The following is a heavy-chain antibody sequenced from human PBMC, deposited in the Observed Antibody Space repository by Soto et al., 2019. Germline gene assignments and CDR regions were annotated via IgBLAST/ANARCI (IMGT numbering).Heavy chain of an antibody. Sequence: GGSLRLSCAASGFTFSSYAMSWVRQAPGKGLEWVSAISGSGGSTYYADSVKGRFTISRDNSKNTLYLQMNSLRAEDTAVYYCALNRDYYGSGSYYPFDYWGQGTLVTVSS. V-gene: IGHV3-23*01. CDR2: ISGSGGST. CDR3: ALNRDYYGSGSYYPFDY. CDR1: GFTFSSYA. J-gene: IGHJ4*02. D-gene: IGHD3-10*01.